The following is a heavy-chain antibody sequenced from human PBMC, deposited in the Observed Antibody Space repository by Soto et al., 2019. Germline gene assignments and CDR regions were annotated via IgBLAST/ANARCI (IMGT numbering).Heavy chain of an antibody. V-gene: IGHV4-31*03. CDR3: ARAEGDGDYTSWYFDL. CDR2: IYYSGST. D-gene: IGHD4-17*01. CDR1: GGSISSGGYY. J-gene: IGHJ2*01. Sequence: SETLSLTCTVSGGSISSGGYYWSWIRQHPGKGLEWIGYIYYSGSTYYNPSLKSRVTISVDTSKNQFSLKLSSVTAADTAVYYCARAEGDGDYTSWYFDLWGRGTLVTVSS.